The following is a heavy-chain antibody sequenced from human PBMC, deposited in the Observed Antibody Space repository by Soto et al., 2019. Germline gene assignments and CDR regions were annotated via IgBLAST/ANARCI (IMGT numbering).Heavy chain of an antibody. CDR3: ATDPRYCSSTSCYLLDY. Sequence: ASVKVSCKVSGYTLTELSMHWVRQAPGKGLEWMGGFDPEDGETIYAQKFQGRVTMTEDTSTDTAYMELSSLRSEDTAVYYCATDPRYCSSTSCYLLDYWGQGTLVTVSS. J-gene: IGHJ4*02. CDR1: GYTLTELS. CDR2: FDPEDGET. D-gene: IGHD2-2*01. V-gene: IGHV1-24*01.